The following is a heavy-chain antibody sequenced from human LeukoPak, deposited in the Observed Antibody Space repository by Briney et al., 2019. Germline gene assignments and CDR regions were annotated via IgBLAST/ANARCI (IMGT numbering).Heavy chain of an antibody. CDR2: IYTSGST. J-gene: IGHJ4*02. D-gene: IGHD1-7*01. Sequence: PSETLSLTCTVSGGSISSGGYYWSWIRQSPGKGLEWIGYIYTSGSTNYNPSLKSRVTISVDTSKNQFSLKLSSVTAADTAVYYCARGELYFDYWGQGTLVTVSS. V-gene: IGHV4-61*08. CDR1: GGSISSGGYY. CDR3: ARGELYFDY.